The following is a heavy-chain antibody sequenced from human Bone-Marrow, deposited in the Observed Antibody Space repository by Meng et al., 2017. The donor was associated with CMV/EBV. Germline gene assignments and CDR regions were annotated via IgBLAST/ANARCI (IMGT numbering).Heavy chain of an antibody. V-gene: IGHV4-34*01. CDR1: GGSFSGYY. CDR3: ARGLKDIVVVPAASRGWFDP. J-gene: IGHJ5*02. D-gene: IGHD2-2*01. Sequence: SETLSLTCAVYGGSFSGYYWSWIRQPPGKGLEWIGEINHSGSTNYNPSLKSRVTISVDTSKNQFSLKLSSVTAADTAVYYWARGLKDIVVVPAASRGWFDPWGQGTLVTVSS. CDR2: INHSGST.